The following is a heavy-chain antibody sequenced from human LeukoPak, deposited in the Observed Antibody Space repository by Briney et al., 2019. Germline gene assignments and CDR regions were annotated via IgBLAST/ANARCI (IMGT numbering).Heavy chain of an antibody. CDR3: ARDGGYRGNKSAFDI. CDR1: GGSISSYY. D-gene: IGHD4-23*01. V-gene: IGHV4-59*01. J-gene: IGHJ3*02. CDR2: IYYSGST. Sequence: SETLSLTCTVSGGSISSYYWSWIRQPPGKGLEWIGYIYYSGSTNYNPSLKSRVTISVDTSKNQFSLKLSSVTAADTAVYYCARDGGYRGNKSAFDIWGQGTMVTVSS.